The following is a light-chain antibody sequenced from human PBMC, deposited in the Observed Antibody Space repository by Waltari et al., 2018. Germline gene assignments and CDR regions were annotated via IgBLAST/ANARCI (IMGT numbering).Light chain of an antibody. V-gene: IGKV2-28*01. CDR3: MQALQTPLT. CDR1: QSLLHSNGQNY. CDR2: LGS. J-gene: IGKJ4*01. Sequence: EIVMTQSPLSLPVTPGEPASISCRSSQSLLHSNGQNYLDWYLQKPGQSPQLLISLGSNRASGVPDRFSGSGSGTDFTLKISRVEAEDVGVYYCMQALQTPLTFGGGTKVEIK.